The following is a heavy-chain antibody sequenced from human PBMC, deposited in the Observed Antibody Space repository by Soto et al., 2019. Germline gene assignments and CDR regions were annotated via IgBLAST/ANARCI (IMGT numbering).Heavy chain of an antibody. Sequence: SETLSLTCAVSGDSISESINDNYWSWIRQPPGKGLEWIGSIFYSGSTYYNPSLKSRLAISVDTSKNQFSLRLSSVTAADTAVYYCARDRYGGFDYWGLGTLVTVSS. J-gene: IGHJ4*02. CDR2: IFYSGST. CDR1: GDSISESINDNY. V-gene: IGHV4-39*02. CDR3: ARDRYGGFDY. D-gene: IGHD3-9*01.